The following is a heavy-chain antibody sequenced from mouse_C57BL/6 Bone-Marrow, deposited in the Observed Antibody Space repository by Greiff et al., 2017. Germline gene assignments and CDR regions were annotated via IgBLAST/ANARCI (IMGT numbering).Heavy chain of an antibody. D-gene: IGHD2-1*01. Sequence: VQLQQSGPGLVQPSQRLSITCTVSGFSLTSYGVHWVRQSPGKGLEWLGVIWSGGSTDYNAAFISRLSISKDNSKSQVFFKMNSLLADDTAIYYCAIKVKSWFAYWGQGTLVTVSA. CDR1: GFSLTSYG. CDR2: IWSGGST. CDR3: AIKVKSWFAY. V-gene: IGHV2-2*01. J-gene: IGHJ3*01.